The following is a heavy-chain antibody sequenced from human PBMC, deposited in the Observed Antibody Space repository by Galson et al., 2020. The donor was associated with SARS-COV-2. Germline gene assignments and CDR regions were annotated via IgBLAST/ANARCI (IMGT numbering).Heavy chain of an antibody. D-gene: IGHD3-22*01. CDR3: ARESQLTYITMIVVVIPVDYLGDY. J-gene: IGHJ4*02. CDR2: ISYDGSNK. CDR1: GFTFSSYA. V-gene: IGHV3-30*01. Sequence: GESLSLSCAASGFTFSSYAMHWVRQAPGKGLEWVAVISYDGSNKYYADSVKGRFTISRDNSKNTLYLQMNSLRAEDTAVYYCARESQLTYITMIVVVIPVDYLGDYWGQGTLVTVSS.